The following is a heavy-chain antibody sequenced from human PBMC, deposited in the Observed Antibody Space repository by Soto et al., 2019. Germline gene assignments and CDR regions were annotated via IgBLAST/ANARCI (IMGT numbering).Heavy chain of an antibody. Sequence: GGSLRLSCAASGFTFSSYAMSWVRQAPGKGLEWVSAISGSGGSTYYADSVKGRFTISRDNSKNTLYLQMNSLRTEDTAVYYCAKEDSSSGPPYGYHSGMDVWGQGTTVTVPS. D-gene: IGHD6-13*01. CDR1: GFTFSSYA. V-gene: IGHV3-23*01. CDR3: AKEDSSSGPPYGYHSGMDV. CDR2: ISGSGGST. J-gene: IGHJ6*02.